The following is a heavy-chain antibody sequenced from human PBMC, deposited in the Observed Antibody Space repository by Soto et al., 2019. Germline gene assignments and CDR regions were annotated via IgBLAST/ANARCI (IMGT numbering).Heavy chain of an antibody. CDR1: GYSFTSYW. J-gene: IGHJ4*02. D-gene: IGHD3-10*01. CDR3: ARQNVLLWFGESLLFDY. CDR2: IYPGDSDT. Sequence: GESLKISCKGSGYSFTSYWIGWVRQMPGKGLEWMGIIYPGDSDTRYSPSFQGQVTISADKSISTAYLQWSSLKASDTAMYYCARQNVLLWFGESLLFDYWGQGTLVTVSS. V-gene: IGHV5-51*01.